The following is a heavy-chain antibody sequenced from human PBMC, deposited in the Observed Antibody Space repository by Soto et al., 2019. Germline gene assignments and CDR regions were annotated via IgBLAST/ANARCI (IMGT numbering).Heavy chain of an antibody. CDR2: ISGSGSTT. D-gene: IGHD5-12*01. V-gene: IGHV3-23*01. CDR1: GFTSSDHT. Sequence: GGSLRLSCTASGFTSSDHTMSWVRQAPGKGLEWVSGISGSGSTTYYADSVKGRFTISRDNAKNTLYLQMNSLRAEDTAVYYCARAPHRSGYDYALDYWGQGTLVTVSS. J-gene: IGHJ4*02. CDR3: ARAPHRSGYDYALDY.